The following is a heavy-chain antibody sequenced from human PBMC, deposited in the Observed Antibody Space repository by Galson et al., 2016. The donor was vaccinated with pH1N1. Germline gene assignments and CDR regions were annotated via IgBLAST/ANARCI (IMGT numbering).Heavy chain of an antibody. V-gene: IGHV3-23*01. CDR1: GFIFRNYA. J-gene: IGHJ6*03. Sequence: SLRLSCAASGFIFRNYAMSWVRQAPGKGLEWVSAISAGGTITYYADSVKGRYIISRDNSGNTLYLQMNSLRAEDTAAYYCAKNGTSIFGVITSPGHNYDVDVWGQGTTVIVSS. CDR3: AKNGTSIFGVITSPGHNYDVDV. CDR2: ISAGGTIT. D-gene: IGHD3-3*01.